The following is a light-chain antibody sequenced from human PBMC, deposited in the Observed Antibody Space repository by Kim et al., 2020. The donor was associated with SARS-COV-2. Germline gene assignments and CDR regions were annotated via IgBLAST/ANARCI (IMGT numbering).Light chain of an antibody. J-gene: IGLJ2*01. CDR3: SSYTIGNTFVV. Sequence: QSALTQPASVSGSPGHPITISCTGISSDGYNYVSWYQQLPGKAPRLIIYDVTYRPSGISSRFSGSQSGTTASLTISGLLTEDEGDYYCSSYTIGNTFVVFGGGTQLTVL. CDR2: DVT. CDR1: SSDGYNY. V-gene: IGLV2-14*01.